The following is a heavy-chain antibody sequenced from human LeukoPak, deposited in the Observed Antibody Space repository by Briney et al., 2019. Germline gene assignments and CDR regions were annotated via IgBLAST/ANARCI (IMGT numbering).Heavy chain of an antibody. Sequence: SVKVSCKASGGTFSSYAISRVRQAPGQGLEWMGGIIPIFGTANYAQKFQGRVTITADKSTSTAYMELSSLRSEDTAVYYCARDGYYGSGSPDYWGQGTLVTVSS. CDR2: IIPIFGTA. CDR1: GGTFSSYA. D-gene: IGHD3-10*01. V-gene: IGHV1-69*06. CDR3: ARDGYYGSGSPDY. J-gene: IGHJ4*02.